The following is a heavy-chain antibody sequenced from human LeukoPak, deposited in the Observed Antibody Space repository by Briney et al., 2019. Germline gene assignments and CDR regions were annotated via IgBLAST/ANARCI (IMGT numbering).Heavy chain of an antibody. Sequence: ASETLSLTCAVYGGSFSGYYWSWIRQPPGKGLEWIGEINHSGSTNYNPSLKSRVTISVDTSKNQFSLKLSSVTAADTAVYYCARLSCSDAVCPTLPYNHFDPWGQGTLVIVST. CDR2: INHSGST. CDR1: GGSFSGYY. D-gene: IGHD2-15*01. V-gene: IGHV4-34*01. CDR3: ARLSCSDAVCPTLPYNHFDP. J-gene: IGHJ5*02.